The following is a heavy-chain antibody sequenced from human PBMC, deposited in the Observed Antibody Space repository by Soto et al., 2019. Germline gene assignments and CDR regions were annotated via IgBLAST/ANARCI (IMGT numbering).Heavy chain of an antibody. V-gene: IGHV3-23*01. D-gene: IGHD3-9*01. CDR2: ISGSGGST. Sequence: GGSLRLSCAAPGFTFSSYAMSWVRQAPGKGLEWVSAISGSGGSTYYADSVKGRFTISRDNSKNTLYLQMNSLRAEDTAVYYCAKGGFRYFDWLLDYFDYWGQGTLVTVSS. CDR1: GFTFSSYA. J-gene: IGHJ4*02. CDR3: AKGGFRYFDWLLDYFDY.